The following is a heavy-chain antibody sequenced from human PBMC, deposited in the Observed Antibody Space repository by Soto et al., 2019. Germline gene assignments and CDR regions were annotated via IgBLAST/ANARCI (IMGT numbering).Heavy chain of an antibody. CDR1: GGSISSSSYY. CDR3: ARETYSSSSGPDFDY. Sequence: PSETLSLTCTVSGGSISSSSYYWGWIRQPPGKGLEWIGSIYYSGSTYYNPSLKSRVTISVDTSKNQFSLKLSSVTAADTAVYYCARETYSSSSGPDFDYWGQGTLVTVSS. V-gene: IGHV4-39*02. J-gene: IGHJ4*02. D-gene: IGHD6-6*01. CDR2: IYYSGST.